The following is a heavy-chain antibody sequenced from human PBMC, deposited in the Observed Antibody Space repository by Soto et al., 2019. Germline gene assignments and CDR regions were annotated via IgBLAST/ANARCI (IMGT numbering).Heavy chain of an antibody. CDR1: GGSISSYY. CDR2: IYYSGST. D-gene: IGHD2-15*01. CDR3: ARAPKGWCSGGSCVFDY. V-gene: IGHV4-59*01. J-gene: IGHJ4*02. Sequence: PSETLSLTCTVSGGSISSYYWSWIRQPPGKGLEWIGYIYYSGSTNYNPSLKSRVTISVDTSKNQFSLKLSSVTAADTAVYYCARAPKGWCSGGSCVFDYWGQGTLVTVSS.